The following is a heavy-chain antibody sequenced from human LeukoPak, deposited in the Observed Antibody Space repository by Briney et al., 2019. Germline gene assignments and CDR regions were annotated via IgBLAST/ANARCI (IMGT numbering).Heavy chain of an antibody. D-gene: IGHD1-7*01. Sequence: YPSETLSLTCAVYGGSFSGYNWTWIRQPPGKGLEWIGEINHSGSTDYNPSLKSRVTISVDTSKNQFSLKVSSVTAADTAVYYCARPSGTTPFKRFDYWGQGALVTVSS. V-gene: IGHV4-34*01. CDR3: ARPSGTTPFKRFDY. CDR1: GGSFSGYN. J-gene: IGHJ4*02. CDR2: INHSGST.